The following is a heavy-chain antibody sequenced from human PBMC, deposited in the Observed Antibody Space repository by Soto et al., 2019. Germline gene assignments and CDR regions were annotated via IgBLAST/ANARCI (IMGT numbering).Heavy chain of an antibody. J-gene: IGHJ4*02. CDR1: GFTFSNAW. V-gene: IGHV3-15*07. CDR2: IKSKTDGGTT. CDR3: TTGTDRRGSFPC. Sequence: GGSLRLSCAASGFTFSNAWMNWVRQAPGKGLEWVGRIKSKTDGGTTDYGAPVKGRFTISRDDLKNTLDLQMNSLETEDTAVYYCTTGTDRRGSFPCWGQGTLVTVSS. D-gene: IGHD1-26*01.